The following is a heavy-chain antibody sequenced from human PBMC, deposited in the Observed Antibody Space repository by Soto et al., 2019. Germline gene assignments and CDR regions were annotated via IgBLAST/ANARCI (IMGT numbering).Heavy chain of an antibody. CDR2: INPSGGST. Sequence: ASVKVSCKASGYTFTSYYMHWVRQAPGQGLEWMGIINPSGGSTSYAQKFQGRVTMTRDTSTSTVYMELSSLRSEDTAVYYCARIRAEKNYYYGSGSYYSDYWGQGTLVTVSS. CDR3: ARIRAEKNYYYGSGSYYSDY. D-gene: IGHD3-10*01. CDR1: GYTFTSYY. V-gene: IGHV1-46*03. J-gene: IGHJ4*02.